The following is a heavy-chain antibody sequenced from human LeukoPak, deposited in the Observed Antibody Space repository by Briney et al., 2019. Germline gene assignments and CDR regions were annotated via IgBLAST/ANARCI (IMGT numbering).Heavy chain of an antibody. Sequence: SETLSLTCAVYGGSFSGYYWSWFRQPPGKGLEWIGEINHSGSTNYNPSLKSRVTISVDTSKNQFSLKLSSVTAADTAVYYCARALHTTSYDYWGQGTLVTVSS. J-gene: IGHJ4*02. CDR1: GGSFSGYY. V-gene: IGHV4-34*01. CDR2: INHSGST. D-gene: IGHD1-1*01. CDR3: ARALHTTSYDY.